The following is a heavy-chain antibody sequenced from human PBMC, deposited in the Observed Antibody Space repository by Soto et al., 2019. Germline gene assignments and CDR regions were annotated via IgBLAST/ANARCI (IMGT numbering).Heavy chain of an antibody. CDR1: GFTFDDYT. Sequence: GGSLRLSCAASGFTFDDYTMHWVRQAPGKGLEWVSLISWDGGSTYYADSVKGRFTISRDNSKNSLYLQMNSLRTEDTALYYCAKDVRSGSYSPPLYYYGMDVWGQGTTVTVSS. CDR3: AKDVRSGSYSPPLYYYGMDV. V-gene: IGHV3-43*01. J-gene: IGHJ6*02. D-gene: IGHD3-10*01. CDR2: ISWDGGST.